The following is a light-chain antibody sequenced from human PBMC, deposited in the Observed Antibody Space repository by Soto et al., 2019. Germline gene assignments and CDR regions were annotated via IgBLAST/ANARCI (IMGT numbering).Light chain of an antibody. CDR1: QAINTY. CDR2: AAS. J-gene: IGKJ5*01. CDR3: QHADSFPLIT. V-gene: IGKV1-9*01. Sequence: DIQLTQSPSVLSTSVGDRFTITCRASQAINTYLAWYQQKPGKAPKLLIYAASSLQSGVPSRFSGSGSGTDFTLTISSLQPEDFATYYCQHADSFPLITFGQGTRLEIK.